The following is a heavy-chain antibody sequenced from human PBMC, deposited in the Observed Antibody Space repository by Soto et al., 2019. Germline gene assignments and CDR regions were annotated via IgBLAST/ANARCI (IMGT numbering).Heavy chain of an antibody. J-gene: IGHJ6*02. V-gene: IGHV3-23*01. CDR3: AKGDTAMVYYYGMDV. CDR1: GFTFSSYA. D-gene: IGHD5-18*01. Sequence: GGSLRLSCAASGFTFSSYAMSWVRQAPGKGLEWVSAISGSGGSTYYADSVKGRFTISRDNSKNTLYLQMNSLRAEDMAVYYCAKGDTAMVYYYGMDVWGQGTTVTVS. CDR2: ISGSGGST.